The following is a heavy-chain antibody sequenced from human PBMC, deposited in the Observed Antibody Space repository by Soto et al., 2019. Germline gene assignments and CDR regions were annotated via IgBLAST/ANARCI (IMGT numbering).Heavy chain of an antibody. CDR2: IWYDGSKI. CDR3: ARDPYSNYVYYFDY. J-gene: IGHJ4*02. V-gene: IGHV3-33*01. CDR1: GFIFSTYV. D-gene: IGHD4-4*01. Sequence: QVQLVESGGAVVQPGRSLRLSCAASGFIFSTYVMHWVRQAPGKGLEWVADIWYDGSKIYYADSVKGPFTISRDNYKHTQHRQMNSLRAEDTAVYYCARDPYSNYVYYFDYWGQGTLVTVSS.